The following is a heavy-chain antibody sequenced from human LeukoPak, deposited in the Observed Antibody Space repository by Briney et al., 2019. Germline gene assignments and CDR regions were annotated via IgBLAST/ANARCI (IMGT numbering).Heavy chain of an antibody. CDR1: GFTFSNYA. V-gene: IGHV3-30-3*01. Sequence: PGGSLRLSCAASGFTFSNYAMHWVRQAPGKGLEWVVVISYDGSNKYYADSVKGRFTISRDNSKNTQYLQMNSLRAEDTAVYYCARLNTVTPGVYGMDVWGQGTTVSVSS. CDR2: ISYDGSNK. D-gene: IGHD4-17*01. J-gene: IGHJ6*02. CDR3: ARLNTVTPGVYGMDV.